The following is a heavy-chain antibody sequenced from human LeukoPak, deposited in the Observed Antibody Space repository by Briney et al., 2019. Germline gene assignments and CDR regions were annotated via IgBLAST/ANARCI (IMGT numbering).Heavy chain of an antibody. CDR1: GGTFSSYA. Sequence: SVKVSCKASGGTFSSYAISWVRQAPGQGLEWMGGIIPIFGTANYAQKFQGRVTITADESTSTAYMELSSLRSEDTAVYYCARGARTKSSGWLGYFDYWGQGTLVTVSS. D-gene: IGHD6-19*01. V-gene: IGHV1-69*13. CDR3: ARGARTKSSGWLGYFDY. CDR2: IIPIFGTA. J-gene: IGHJ4*02.